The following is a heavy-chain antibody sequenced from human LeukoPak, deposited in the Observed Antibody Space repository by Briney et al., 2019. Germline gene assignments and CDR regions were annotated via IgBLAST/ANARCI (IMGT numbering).Heavy chain of an antibody. CDR3: ARVSYYYDSSGCFDY. CDR1: GYSISSGYY. J-gene: IGHJ4*02. V-gene: IGHV4-38-2*02. Sequence: PSETLSLTCTVSGYSISSGYYWGWIRQPPGKGLEWIGSIYHSGSTYYNPSLKSRVTISVDTSKNQFSLKLSSVTAADTAVYYCARVSYYYDSSGCFDYWGQGTLVTVSS. D-gene: IGHD3-22*01. CDR2: IYHSGST.